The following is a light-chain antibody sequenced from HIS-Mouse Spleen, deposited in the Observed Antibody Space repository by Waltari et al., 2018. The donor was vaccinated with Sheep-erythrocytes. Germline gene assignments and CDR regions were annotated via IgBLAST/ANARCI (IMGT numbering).Light chain of an antibody. V-gene: IGLV2-23*01. CDR2: EGS. CDR1: SSDVGSYNL. CDR3: CSYAGSSTPWV. J-gene: IGLJ3*02. Sequence: QSALTQPASVSGSPGQSITISCTGTSSDVGSYNLVSCYQQHPGKAPKLMIHEGSKRPSGVSNRFSGSKSGNTASLTISGLQAEDEADYYCCSYAGSSTPWVFGGGTKLTVL.